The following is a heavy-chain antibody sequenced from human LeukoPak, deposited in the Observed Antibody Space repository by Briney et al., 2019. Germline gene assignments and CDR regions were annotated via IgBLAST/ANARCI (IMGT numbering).Heavy chain of an antibody. D-gene: IGHD5-12*01. CDR1: GFTFTTHW. CDR2: MKPDASDR. J-gene: IGHJ4*02. V-gene: IGHV3-74*01. CDR3: ARGKYGGYFIDY. Sequence: PGGSLRLSCGTSGFTFTTHWIHWVRQAPGQGLVWVSRMKPDASDRTYADAVKGRYTISRDSAKNTVYLQMNSLRAEDTAVYYCARGKYGGYFIDYGGQGTLVTV.